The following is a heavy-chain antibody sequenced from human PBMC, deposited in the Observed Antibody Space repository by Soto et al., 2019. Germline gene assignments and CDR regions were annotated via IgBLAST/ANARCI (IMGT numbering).Heavy chain of an antibody. D-gene: IGHD7-27*01. CDR3: ARVPTYPYLFRYRANRGSNWFDP. V-gene: IGHV1-8*01. CDR1: GYTFTSYD. J-gene: IGHJ5*02. CDR2: MNPNSGNT. Sequence: QVQLVQSGAEVKKPGASVKVSCKASGYTFTSYDINWVRQATGQGLEWMGWMNPNSGNTGYAQKFQGRVTMTRNTSISTAYMELSSLRSEDTAVYYCARVPTYPYLFRYRANRGSNWFDPWGQGTLVTVSS.